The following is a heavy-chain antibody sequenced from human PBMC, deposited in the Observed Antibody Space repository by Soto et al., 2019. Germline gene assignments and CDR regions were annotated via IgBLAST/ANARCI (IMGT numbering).Heavy chain of an antibody. J-gene: IGHJ5*02. V-gene: IGHV4-59*01. D-gene: IGHD6-13*01. CDR1: GGSISSYY. CDR3: ARDTSIAAAGTVFDP. Sequence: QSQTLSLTCTVSGGSISSYYWSWIRQPPGKGLEWIGYIYYSGSTNYNPSLKSRVTISVDTSKNQFSLKLSSVTAADTAVYYCARDTSIAAAGTVFDPWGQGTLVTVSS. CDR2: IYYSGST.